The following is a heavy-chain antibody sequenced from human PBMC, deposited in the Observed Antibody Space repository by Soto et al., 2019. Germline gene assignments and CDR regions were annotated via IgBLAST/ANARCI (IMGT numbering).Heavy chain of an antibody. CDR2: TYNRSKGFH. V-gene: IGHV6-1*01. CDR3: ARGNALDV. D-gene: IGHD3-10*01. CDR1: GDSVSSDITS. Sequence: QGQLQQSGPGLVKPSQTLSLTCAISGDSVSSDITSWNWIRQAPSRGLEWLGRTYNRSKGFHDYEASVKSRITTNPDSSKNQFSLELNSMTPEDTAVYYCARGNALDVWGQGTLVTVSS. J-gene: IGHJ3*01.